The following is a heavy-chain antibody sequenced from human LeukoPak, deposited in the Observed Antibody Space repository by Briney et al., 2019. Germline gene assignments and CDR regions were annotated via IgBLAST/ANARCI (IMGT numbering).Heavy chain of an antibody. CDR2: IYYSGST. CDR1: GGSISSSSYY. Sequence: PSETLSLTCTVSGGSISSSSYYWGWIRQPPGKGLEWIGSIYYSGSTYYNPSLKSRVTISVDTSKNQFSLKLSSVTAADTAVYYCARELEGYFQHWGQGTLVTVSS. J-gene: IGHJ1*01. CDR3: ARELEGYFQH. V-gene: IGHV4-39*07. D-gene: IGHD3-3*01.